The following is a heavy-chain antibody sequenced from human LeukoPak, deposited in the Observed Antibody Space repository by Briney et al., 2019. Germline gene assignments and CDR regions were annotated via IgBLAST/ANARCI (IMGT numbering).Heavy chain of an antibody. CDR1: GFTFDDYS. CDR3: AKDRTYSGYDALDY. V-gene: IGHV3-9*01. CDR2: ISWNIGSA. J-gene: IGHJ4*02. Sequence: GGSLRLSCAASGFTFDDYSMHWIRQAPGKGLEWVSGISWNIGSAGYADSVKGRFTISRDNAKNSLYLQMNSLRTEDTALYYCAKDRTYSGYDALDYWGQGTLVTVSS. D-gene: IGHD5-12*01.